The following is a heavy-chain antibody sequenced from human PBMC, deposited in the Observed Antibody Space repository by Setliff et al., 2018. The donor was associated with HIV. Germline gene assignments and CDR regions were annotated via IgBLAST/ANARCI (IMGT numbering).Heavy chain of an antibody. CDR3: ARDRRRYSYLSGAIFDS. D-gene: IGHD5-18*01. J-gene: IGHJ4*02. Sequence: SETRSLTCTSSDDSISGYYWNWIRQPPGKGLEWIGYINDSGSPKYNPSLQSRVTMSINPSKNQLSLKLNSLTAADTAVYYCARDRRRYSYLSGAIFDSWGQGTQVTVSS. CDR2: INDSGSP. CDR1: DDSISGYY. V-gene: IGHV4-59*01.